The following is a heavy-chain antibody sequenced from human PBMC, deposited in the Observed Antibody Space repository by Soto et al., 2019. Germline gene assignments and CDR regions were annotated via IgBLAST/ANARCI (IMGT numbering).Heavy chain of an antibody. V-gene: IGHV1-46*01. CDR1: GYTFTSYY. J-gene: IGHJ2*01. CDR2: INPSGGST. CDR3: ARDKGKGPILTGVWYFDL. Sequence: GASVKVSCKASGYTFTSYYMHGVREAPGQGLEWMGIINPSGGSTSYAQKFQGRVTMTRDTSTSTVYMELSSLRSEDTAVYYCARDKGKGPILTGVWYFDLWGRGTLVTVSS. D-gene: IGHD3-9*01.